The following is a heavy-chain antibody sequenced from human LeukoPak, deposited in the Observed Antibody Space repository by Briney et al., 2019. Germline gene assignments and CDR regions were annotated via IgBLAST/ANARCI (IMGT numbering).Heavy chain of an antibody. CDR3: ARARGYSGYFDY. V-gene: IGHV1-8*01. CDR1: GYTFTSYD. CDR2: MNPNSGNT. Sequence: ASVKVSCKASGYTFTSYDINWVRQATGQGLEWMGWMNPNSGNTGYAQKFQGRVTMTRNTSISTAYMELSSLRSKDTAVYYCARARGYSGYFDYWGQGTLVTVSS. J-gene: IGHJ4*02. D-gene: IGHD5-12*01.